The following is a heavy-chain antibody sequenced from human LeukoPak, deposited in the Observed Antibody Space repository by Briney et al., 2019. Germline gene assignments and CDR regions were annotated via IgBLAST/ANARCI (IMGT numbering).Heavy chain of an antibody. J-gene: IGHJ4*02. Sequence: PGGSLRLSCAASGFTVSSNYVSWVRQAPGKGLEWVSVIYSGGSTYYADSVKGRFTISRDNSKNTLYLQMNSLRAEDTAVYYCASYDSSGYYVDYWGQGTLVTVSS. CDR2: IYSGGST. CDR3: ASYDSSGYYVDY. CDR1: GFTVSSNY. V-gene: IGHV3-53*01. D-gene: IGHD3-22*01.